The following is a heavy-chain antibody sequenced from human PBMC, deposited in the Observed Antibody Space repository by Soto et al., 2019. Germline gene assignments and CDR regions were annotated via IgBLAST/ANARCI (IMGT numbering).Heavy chain of an antibody. V-gene: IGHV4-30-2*01. CDR2: IFDTEAT. D-gene: IGHD2-8*02. CDR3: ARERRYCTGGTCSDGLDV. CDR1: RASVNSGGYS. J-gene: IGHJ6*02. Sequence: LSLTCIVTRASVNSGGYSWTWIRQPPGKALEWIGFIFDTEATYYNPALKSRVTISVERSKNQFSLRLTSVTAADTAVYYCARERRYCTGGTCSDGLDVWGQGTTVTVSS.